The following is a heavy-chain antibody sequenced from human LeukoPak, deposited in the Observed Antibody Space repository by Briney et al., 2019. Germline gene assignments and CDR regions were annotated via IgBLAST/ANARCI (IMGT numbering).Heavy chain of an antibody. V-gene: IGHV3-23*01. Sequence: GGSLRLSCAASGFIFSNYALVWVRQAPGKGLEWVSSIWGSGVTTRYADAVKGRFTISRDNSKNTLYLQMKSLGADDTAVYFCGRDPNGDYVGAFEFWGQGTMVTVSS. CDR2: IWGSGVTT. J-gene: IGHJ3*01. CDR3: GRDPNGDYVGAFEF. D-gene: IGHD4-17*01. CDR1: GFIFSNYA.